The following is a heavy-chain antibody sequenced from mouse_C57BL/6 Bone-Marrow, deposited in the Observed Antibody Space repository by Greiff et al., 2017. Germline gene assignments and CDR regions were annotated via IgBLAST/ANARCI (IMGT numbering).Heavy chain of an antibody. Sequence: VQGVESGPGLVQPSQSLSITCTVSGFSLTSYGVHWVRQSPGKGLEWLGVIWSGGSTDYNAAFISRLSISKYNTKSQVFFKMNSLQADDAAIYYCARNSAGTLGFAYWGQGTLVTVSA. J-gene: IGHJ3*01. CDR2: IWSGGST. D-gene: IGHD4-1*01. V-gene: IGHV2-2*01. CDR1: GFSLTSYG. CDR3: ARNSAGTLGFAY.